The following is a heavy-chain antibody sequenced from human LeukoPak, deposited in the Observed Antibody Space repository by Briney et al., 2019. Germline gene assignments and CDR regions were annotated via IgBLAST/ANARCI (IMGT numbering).Heavy chain of an antibody. D-gene: IGHD5-18*01. J-gene: IGHJ4*02. CDR2: ISYDGSNK. CDR1: GFTFSSYG. V-gene: IGHV3-30*03. CDR3: ASPTPTAMESYFDY. Sequence: GGSLRLSCAASGFTFSSYGMHWVRQAPGKGLEWVAVISYDGSNKYYADSVKGRFTISRDNSKNTLYLQMNSLRAEDTAVYYCASPTPTAMESYFDYWGQGTLVTVSS.